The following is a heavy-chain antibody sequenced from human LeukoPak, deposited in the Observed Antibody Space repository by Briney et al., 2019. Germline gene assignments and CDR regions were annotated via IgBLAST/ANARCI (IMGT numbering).Heavy chain of an antibody. J-gene: IGHJ4*02. CDR3: AKDAAASPYFHWFDN. V-gene: IGHV3-23*01. Sequence: PGGSLRLSCAASGFTFSSYVMNWVRQAPGKGLEWVAGIICGDRTFHAESVKGRFTFSRDKSKATLYLKMNSMRAEATTVYYCAKDAAASPYFHWFDNWDKGTQVIVSS. CDR2: IICGDRT. D-gene: IGHD3-9*01. CDR1: GFTFSSYV.